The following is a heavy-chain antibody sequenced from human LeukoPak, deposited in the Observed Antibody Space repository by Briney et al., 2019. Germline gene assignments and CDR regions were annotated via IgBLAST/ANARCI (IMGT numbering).Heavy chain of an antibody. J-gene: IGHJ4*02. CDR2: ISGSGGST. CDR3: ARDGYSSGSNY. CDR1: GFTFSSYA. V-gene: IGHV3-23*01. D-gene: IGHD6-19*01. Sequence: GGSLRLSCAASGFTFSSYAMSWVRQAPGKGLEWVSAISGSGGSTYYADSVKGRFTISRDNAKNSLYLQMNSLRAEDTAVYYCARDGYSSGSNYWGQGTLVTVSS.